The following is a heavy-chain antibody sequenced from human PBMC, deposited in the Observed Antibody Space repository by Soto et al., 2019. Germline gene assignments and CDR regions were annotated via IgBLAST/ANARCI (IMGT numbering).Heavy chain of an antibody. CDR1: GGSISSGGYY. CDR3: ARDRPYSSSWYGWFDP. J-gene: IGHJ5*02. CDR2: IYYSGST. V-gene: IGHV4-31*03. D-gene: IGHD6-13*01. Sequence: SETLSLTCTVSGGSISSGGYYWSWIRQHPGKGLEWIGYIYYSGSTYYNPSLESRVTISVDTSKNQFSLKLSSVTAADTAVYYCARDRPYSSSWYGWFDPWGQGTLVTVSS.